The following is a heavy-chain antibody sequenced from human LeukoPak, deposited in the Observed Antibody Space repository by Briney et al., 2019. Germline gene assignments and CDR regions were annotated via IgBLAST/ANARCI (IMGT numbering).Heavy chain of an antibody. CDR3: AKDMKLSSRHDILTGVDY. J-gene: IGHJ4*02. CDR2: ISWNSGSI. V-gene: IGHV3-9*01. Sequence: PGRSLRLSCAASGFTFDDYAMHWVRQAPGKGLEWVSGISWNSGSIGYADSVKGRFTISRDNAKNSLYLQMNSLRAEDTALYYCAKDMKLSSRHDILTGVDYWGQGTLVTVSS. D-gene: IGHD3-9*01. CDR1: GFTFDDYA.